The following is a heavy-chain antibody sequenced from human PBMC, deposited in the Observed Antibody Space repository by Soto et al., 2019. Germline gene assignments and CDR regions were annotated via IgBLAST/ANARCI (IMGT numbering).Heavy chain of an antibody. CDR1: GFTFNIYG. CDR2: ISYDGSNQ. V-gene: IGHV3-30*18. Sequence: GGSLRLSCAASGFTFNIYGMHWVRQAPDKGLEWVALISYDGSNQYYADSVKGRFTISRDNSKNTLFLQMNSLRADDTAVYYCAKDQDSANAYIDSWGQGTVVTIS. J-gene: IGHJ4*01. D-gene: IGHD1-1*01. CDR3: AKDQDSANAYIDS.